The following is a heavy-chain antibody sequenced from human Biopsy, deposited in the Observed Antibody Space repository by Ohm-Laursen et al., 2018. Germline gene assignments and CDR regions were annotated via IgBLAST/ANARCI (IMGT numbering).Heavy chain of an antibody. Sequence: SVKVSCKAPGGTFSNYGVNWVRQAPGRGLEWLGGNITILGTGNYAQKFQDRVTVAADTSTSTATMELRSLRSDDTAVYYCATKLTGYFHHWGQGTLVIVSS. CDR1: GGTFSNYG. CDR3: ATKLTGYFHH. J-gene: IGHJ1*01. D-gene: IGHD3-9*01. V-gene: IGHV1-69*06. CDR2: NITILGTG.